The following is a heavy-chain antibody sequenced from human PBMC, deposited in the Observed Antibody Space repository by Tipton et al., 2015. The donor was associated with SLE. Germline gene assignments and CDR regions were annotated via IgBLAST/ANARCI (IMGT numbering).Heavy chain of an antibody. CDR3: ARGRHIVVVIPGGRDYGLDA. CDR1: GGSFSGYY. CDR2: VHHSGST. Sequence: TLSLTCAVNGGSFSGYYWNWIRQTPGKGLEWIGEVHHSGSTNCNPSLKSRVTISVDTSNYQVSLNLSSVTAADTAVYYCARGRHIVVVIPGGRDYGLDAWGQGTTVTVSS. V-gene: IGHV4-34*01. D-gene: IGHD2-21*01. J-gene: IGHJ6*02.